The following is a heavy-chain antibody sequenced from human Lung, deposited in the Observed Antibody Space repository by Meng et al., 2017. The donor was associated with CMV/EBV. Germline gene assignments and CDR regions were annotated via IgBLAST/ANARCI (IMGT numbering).Heavy chain of an antibody. Sequence: ASVKVSCKASGYTFTAHYFHWVRQAPGQGLEWMGWIHPHRGDTNYAQQFQGRVTLTRDTSINTGYRELTRLTSDDTAVYYCAREVNWVQDYWGQGTLVTVSS. CDR3: AREVNWVQDY. D-gene: IGHD1-1*01. CDR2: IHPHRGDT. CDR1: GYTFTAHY. J-gene: IGHJ4*02. V-gene: IGHV1-2*02.